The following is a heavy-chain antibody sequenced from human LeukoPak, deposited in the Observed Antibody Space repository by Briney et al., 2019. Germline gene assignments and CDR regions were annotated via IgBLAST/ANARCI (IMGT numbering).Heavy chain of an antibody. Sequence: PSETLSLTRAVYGGSFSGYYWSWIRQPPGKGLEWIGEINHSGSTNYNPSLKSRVTISVDTSKNQFSLKLSSVTAADTAVYYCARGRYYDFWSGYYERFDYWGQGTLVTVSS. D-gene: IGHD3-3*01. CDR3: ARGRYYDFWSGYYERFDY. V-gene: IGHV4-34*01. J-gene: IGHJ4*02. CDR1: GGSFSGYY. CDR2: INHSGST.